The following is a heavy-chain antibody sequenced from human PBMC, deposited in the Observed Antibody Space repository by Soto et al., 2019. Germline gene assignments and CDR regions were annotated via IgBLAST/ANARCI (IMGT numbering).Heavy chain of an antibody. Sequence: GESLKISCNASGYSCNSYWIGWVRQMPGKGLEWMGIVHPGNSDIRYSPSFQGQVTVSVDRSISTAYLQWSSLKASDTAMYYCAALTGATFHWGQGTLVTVS. CDR1: GYSCNSYW. J-gene: IGHJ4*02. CDR3: AALTGATFH. V-gene: IGHV5-51*01. CDR2: VHPGNSDI. D-gene: IGHD1-20*01.